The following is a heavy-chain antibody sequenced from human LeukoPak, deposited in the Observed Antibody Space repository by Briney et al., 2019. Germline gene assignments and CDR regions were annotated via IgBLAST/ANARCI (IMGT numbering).Heavy chain of an antibody. CDR2: ISSSGSTI. CDR1: GFTFSDYY. CDR3: AREGYDSTGYYPGH. Sequence: GGSLRLSCAASGFTFSDYYMSWIRQAPGKGLEWVSYISSSGSTIYYADSVKGRFTISRDNAKSSLYLQMNSLRAEDTAVYYCAREGYDSTGYYPGHWGQGTLVTVSS. J-gene: IGHJ4*02. V-gene: IGHV3-11*01. D-gene: IGHD3-22*01.